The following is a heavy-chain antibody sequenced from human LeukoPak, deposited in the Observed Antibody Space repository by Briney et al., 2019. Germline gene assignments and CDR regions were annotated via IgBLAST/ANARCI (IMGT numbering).Heavy chain of an antibody. CDR3: ARDRRSGYVDY. V-gene: IGHV3-48*03. D-gene: IGHD2-15*01. CDR1: GFTFSSYE. CDR2: ISSSGSTI. Sequence: GGSLRLSCAASGFTFSSYEMNWVRQAPGKGLEWVSYISSSGSTIYYADSVKGRFTISRDNAKNSLYLQINSLRAEDTAVYYCARDRRSGYVDYWGQGTLVTVSS. J-gene: IGHJ4*02.